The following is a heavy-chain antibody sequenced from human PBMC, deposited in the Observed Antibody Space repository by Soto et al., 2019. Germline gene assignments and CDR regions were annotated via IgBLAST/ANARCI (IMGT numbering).Heavy chain of an antibody. CDR3: ARVRDITMIVAP. V-gene: IGHV3-11*01. J-gene: IGHJ5*02. CDR1: GFTFSDYY. Sequence: SLRLSCAASGFTFSDYYMSWIRQAPGKGLEWVSYISSSGSTIYYADSVKGRFTISRDNAKNSLYLQMNSLRAEDTAVYYCARVRDITMIVAPWGQGTLVTVSS. CDR2: ISSSGSTI. D-gene: IGHD3-22*01.